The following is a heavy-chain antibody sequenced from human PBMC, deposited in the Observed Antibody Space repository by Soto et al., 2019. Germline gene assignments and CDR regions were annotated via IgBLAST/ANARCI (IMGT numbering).Heavy chain of an antibody. Sequence: GGSLRLSCSASGFTFSSYAMHWVRQAPGKGLEYVSAISSNGGSTYYADSVKGRFTISRDNAKKSLYLQMNSLRAEDTAVYYCARGDYYDSSGPFSDAFDIWGQGTMVTVSS. V-gene: IGHV3-64*04. CDR1: GFTFSSYA. CDR2: ISSNGGST. CDR3: ARGDYYDSSGPFSDAFDI. J-gene: IGHJ3*02. D-gene: IGHD3-22*01.